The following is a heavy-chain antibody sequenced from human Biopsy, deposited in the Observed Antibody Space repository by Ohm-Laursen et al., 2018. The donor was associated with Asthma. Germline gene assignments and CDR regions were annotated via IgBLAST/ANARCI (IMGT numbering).Heavy chain of an antibody. J-gene: IGHJ4*02. CDR3: ARKAGSCISRTCYSLDF. Sequence: GASVKVSCKSLGGTFNTYVIGWVRQAPGQGLEWMGGINSVFGTTTYPQKFQDRVTITADDSTSTVYMELSSLRSEDTAVYYCARKAGSCISRTCYSLDFWGQGTWSSSPQ. V-gene: IGHV1-69*13. CDR1: GGTFNTYV. D-gene: IGHD2-2*01. CDR2: INSVFGTT.